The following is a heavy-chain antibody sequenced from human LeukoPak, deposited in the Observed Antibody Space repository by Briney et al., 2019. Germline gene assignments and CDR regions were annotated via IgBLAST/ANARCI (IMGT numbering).Heavy chain of an antibody. CDR1: GFSFRDYP. CDR3: AKAQEGGYSNFPYYYYYMDV. D-gene: IGHD4-11*01. J-gene: IGHJ6*03. V-gene: IGHV3-23*01. CDR2: ISAGADVI. Sequence: GGSLRLSCEAAGFSFRDYPMGWVRRASGKRLEWVSGISAGADVIFYADPVKGRFTISRDNSKNTLYLQMNSLRAEDSAVYYCAKAQEGGYSNFPYYYYYMDVWGKGTTVTVSS.